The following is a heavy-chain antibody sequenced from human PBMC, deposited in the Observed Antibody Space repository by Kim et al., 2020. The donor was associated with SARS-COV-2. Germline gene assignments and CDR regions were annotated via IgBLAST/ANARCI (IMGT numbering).Heavy chain of an antibody. D-gene: IGHD3-9*01. CDR3: ARGLLTGYTTDPFDV. CDR1: GYMFSSYG. CDR2: ISAHNGHT. V-gene: IGHV1-18*01. J-gene: IGHJ3*01. Sequence: ASVKVSCKASGYMFSSYGINWVRQAPGQGLEWLGWISAHNGHTNYAPNIHDRVTMTADSSTNTAYVELRSLRSDDTAVYYCARGLLTGYTTDPFDVWGQGTMVTVSS.